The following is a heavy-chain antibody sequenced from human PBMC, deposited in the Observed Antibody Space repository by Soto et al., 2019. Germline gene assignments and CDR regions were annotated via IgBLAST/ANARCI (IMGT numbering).Heavy chain of an antibody. D-gene: IGHD2-2*01. V-gene: IGHV4-4*07. J-gene: IGHJ5*02. CDR3: ARDCSSNSCYRPHWFDP. Sequence: PSETLSLTCTVSGGSISSYYWSWIRQPAGKGLEWIGRIYTSGSTNYNPSLKSRVTMSVDTSKNQFSLKLSSVTAADTAVYYCARDCSSNSCYRPHWFDPWGQGTLVTVSS. CDR1: GGSISSYY. CDR2: IYTSGST.